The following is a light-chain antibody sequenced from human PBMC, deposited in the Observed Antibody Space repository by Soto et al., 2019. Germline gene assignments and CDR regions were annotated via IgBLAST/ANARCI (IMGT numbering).Light chain of an antibody. J-gene: IGKJ1*01. Sequence: DIPMTQFPSSLSAPVGDRGTIACRASQGISKDLAWYQQKPGKAPKPLIYAASGLQSGVPSRFSGSGSGTEFTLAISSLQPEDFATYSCLQHGTYPLTFGQGTKVEIK. CDR3: LQHGTYPLT. V-gene: IGKV1-17*01. CDR1: QGISKD. CDR2: AAS.